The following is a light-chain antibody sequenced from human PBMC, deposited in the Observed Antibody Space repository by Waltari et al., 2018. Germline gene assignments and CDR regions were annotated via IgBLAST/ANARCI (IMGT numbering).Light chain of an antibody. CDR2: QNT. CDR1: YFRNNY. Sequence: SYELSQPPSVSLSPGQTASVTYSGNYFRNNYVSWYQQKPGQSPLLIISQNTNRPSGIPERFSGSNSGNTATLTISGTQAIDEADYYCQAWDSTTAVFGGGTNLAVL. J-gene: IGLJ3*02. CDR3: QAWDSTTAV. V-gene: IGLV3-1*01.